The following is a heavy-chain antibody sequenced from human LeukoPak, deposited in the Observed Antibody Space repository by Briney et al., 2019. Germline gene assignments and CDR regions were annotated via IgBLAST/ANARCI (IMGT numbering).Heavy chain of an antibody. Sequence: SETLSLTCTVSGGSISTYYWSWIRLPPGKGLEWIAYIHASGPTNYNPSLKSRITISVDTSKNQFSLKLSSVTAADTAVYYCARHDAGIAARPFDNWGQGTLVTVSS. J-gene: IGHJ4*02. V-gene: IGHV4-4*09. CDR2: IHASGPT. D-gene: IGHD6-6*01. CDR1: GGSISTYY. CDR3: ARHDAGIAARPFDN.